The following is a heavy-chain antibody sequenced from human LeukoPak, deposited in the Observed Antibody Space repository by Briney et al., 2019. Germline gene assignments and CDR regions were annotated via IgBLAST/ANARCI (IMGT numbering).Heavy chain of an antibody. CDR3: ARNAPVDYDFWSGFRANWFDP. D-gene: IGHD3-3*01. V-gene: IGHV4-61*01. CDR1: GGSISSSSYY. Sequence: SETLSLTCTVSGGSISSSSYYWSWIRQPPGKGLEWIGYIYYSGSTNYNPSLKSRVTISVDTSKNQFSLKLSSVTAADAAVYYCARNAPVDYDFWSGFRANWFDPWGQGTLVTVSS. J-gene: IGHJ5*02. CDR2: IYYSGST.